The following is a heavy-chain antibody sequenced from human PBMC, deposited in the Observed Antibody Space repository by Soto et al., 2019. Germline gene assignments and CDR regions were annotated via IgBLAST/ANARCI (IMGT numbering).Heavy chain of an antibody. D-gene: IGHD4-17*01. CDR1: GFSFGDYA. V-gene: IGHV3-49*03. CDR2: IRSKAYGGTT. Sequence: SLRLSCTASGFSFGDYAMSWFRQAPGKGLEWVGFIRSKAYGGTTEYAASVKGRFTISRDDSKSIAYLQMNSLKTEDTAVYYCTRAPTVVSSLTYYYYGMDVWGQGTTVTGSS. CDR3: TRAPTVVSSLTYYYYGMDV. J-gene: IGHJ6*02.